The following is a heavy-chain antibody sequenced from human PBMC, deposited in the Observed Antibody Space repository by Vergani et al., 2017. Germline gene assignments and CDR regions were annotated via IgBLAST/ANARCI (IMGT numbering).Heavy chain of an antibody. J-gene: IGHJ6*03. CDR2: IYYSGST. V-gene: IGHV4-59*01. CDR3: ARVYYDFWSAPRGYYYYMDV. CDR1: GGSISSYY. Sequence: QVQLQESGPGLVKPSETLSLTCTVPGGSISSYYWSWIRQPPGKGLEWIGYIYYSGSTNYNPSLKSRVTISVDTSKNQFSLKLSSVTAADTAVYYCARVYYDFWSAPRGYYYYMDVWSEETTVTVSS. D-gene: IGHD3-3*01.